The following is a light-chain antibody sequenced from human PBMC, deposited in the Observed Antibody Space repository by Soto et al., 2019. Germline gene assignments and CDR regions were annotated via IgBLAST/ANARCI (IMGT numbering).Light chain of an antibody. Sequence: EVWLTQSPGTLSLSPGERATLSCRASQSVGSSYLAWYQQKPGQAPSLLIFGASSRATGIPDRLSGSGSGTEFTLAISRLAPEDFAVYYCQQYGSSITFGHGTRLEIK. CDR2: GAS. CDR3: QQYGSSIT. CDR1: QSVGSSY. J-gene: IGKJ5*01. V-gene: IGKV3-20*01.